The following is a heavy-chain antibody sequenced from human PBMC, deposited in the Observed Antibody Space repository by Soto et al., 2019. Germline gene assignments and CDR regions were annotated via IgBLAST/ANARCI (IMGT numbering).Heavy chain of an antibody. V-gene: IGHV3-33*01. CDR3: ASSPDGDDPFDY. CDR1: GFTFSSYG. D-gene: IGHD4-17*01. Sequence: QVQLVESGGGVVQPGRSLRLSCAASGFTFSSYGMHWVRQAPGKGLEWVAGIWYDGSNKYYADSVKGHFTSSRDNSKNTLDLQMNSLRAEDTAVYYCASSPDGDDPFDYWGQGTLVTVSS. CDR2: IWYDGSNK. J-gene: IGHJ4*02.